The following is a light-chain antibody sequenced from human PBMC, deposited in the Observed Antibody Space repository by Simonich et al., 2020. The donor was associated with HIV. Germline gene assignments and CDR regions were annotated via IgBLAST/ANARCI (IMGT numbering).Light chain of an antibody. CDR1: ILAKKY. Sequence: SYELTQPSSVSVSPGQTARITCSGDILAKKYARWFQQKPGQAPVLVLYKDTERPSGIPERFSGSNSGTTVTLTISGAQVEDEADYYCYSVADNDLVFGGGTKLTVL. CDR3: YSVADNDLV. CDR2: KDT. J-gene: IGLJ3*02. V-gene: IGLV3-27*01.